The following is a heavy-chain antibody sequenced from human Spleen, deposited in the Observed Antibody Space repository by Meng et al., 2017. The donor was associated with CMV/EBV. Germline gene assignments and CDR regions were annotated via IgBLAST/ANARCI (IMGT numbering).Heavy chain of an antibody. D-gene: IGHD3-16*02. CDR3: ARNYDYRWRGYRYIDS. Sequence: QVQLVQSGAEVKKPGASVKVSCKASGYTFTTFTVNWVRQAPGQGLEWMGSIDTSTGRTTYAKDFTGRFVFSLDTSVNTAYRQISRLKADDTAVYFCARNYDYRWRGYRYIDSWGQGTLVTVSS. V-gene: IGHV7-4-1*02. CDR2: IDTSTGRT. J-gene: IGHJ4*01. CDR1: GYTFTTFT.